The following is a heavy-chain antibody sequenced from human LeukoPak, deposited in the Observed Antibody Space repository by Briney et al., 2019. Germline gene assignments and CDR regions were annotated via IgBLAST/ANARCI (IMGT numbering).Heavy chain of an antibody. CDR3: ARAESIAVGIGFDP. CDR1: GGSISSYY. Sequence: SETLSLTCTVSGGSISSYYWSWIRQPPGKGLEWIGYIYYSGSTNYNPSLKSRVTISVDTSKNQFSLKLSSVTAADTAVYYCARAESIAVGIGFDPWGQGTLVTVSS. CDR2: IYYSGST. V-gene: IGHV4-59*01. D-gene: IGHD6-19*01. J-gene: IGHJ5*02.